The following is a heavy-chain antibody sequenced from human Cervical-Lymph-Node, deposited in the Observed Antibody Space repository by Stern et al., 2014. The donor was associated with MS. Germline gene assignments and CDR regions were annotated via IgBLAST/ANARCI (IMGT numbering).Heavy chain of an antibody. D-gene: IGHD4-17*01. CDR3: ARPKDYGDFKN. V-gene: IGHV5-51*03. CDR2: IFPGASDT. Sequence: VQLGQSGAEVKKPGASLKISCQGSGYSFTSYWIGWVRQMPGKGLEWMGRIFPGASDTRYSPSFQGQVTISADKSNRTAYLQWSSLKASDTAMYYCARPKDYGDFKNWGQGTLVTVSS. J-gene: IGHJ4*02. CDR1: GYSFTSYW.